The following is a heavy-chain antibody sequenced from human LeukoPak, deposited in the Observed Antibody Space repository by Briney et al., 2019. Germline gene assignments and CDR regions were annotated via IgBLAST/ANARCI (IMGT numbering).Heavy chain of an antibody. CDR3: ARGRKTGTTSFDY. V-gene: IGHV4-34*01. CDR1: GGSFSGYY. Sequence: ASEALSLTCAVYGGSFSGYYWSWIRQPPGKGLEWIGEINRSGSTNYNPSLKSRVTISVDTSKNQFSLKLSSVTAADTAVYYCARGRKTGTTSFDYWGQGTLVTVSS. J-gene: IGHJ4*02. D-gene: IGHD1-14*01. CDR2: INRSGST.